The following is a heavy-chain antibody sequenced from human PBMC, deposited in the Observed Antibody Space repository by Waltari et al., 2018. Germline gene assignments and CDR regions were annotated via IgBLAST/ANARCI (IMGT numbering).Heavy chain of an antibody. V-gene: IGHV4-30-4*01. CDR1: GGSIRRGDYS. CDR2: IYYSGST. D-gene: IGHD1-26*01. CDR3: ARYYAGGRGDWFDP. J-gene: IGHJ5*02. Sequence: QVQLQESGPGLVKPSQTLSLTCTVSGGSIRRGDYSWSWIRQPPGKGLEWIGYIYYSGSTYYNPSLKSRVTISVDTSKNQFSLKLSSVTAADTAVYYCARYYAGGRGDWFDPWGQGTLVTVSS.